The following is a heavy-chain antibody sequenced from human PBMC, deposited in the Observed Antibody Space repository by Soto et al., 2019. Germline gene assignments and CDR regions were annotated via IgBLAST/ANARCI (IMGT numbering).Heavy chain of an antibody. CDR3: AHTQLTTGANAFDV. Sequence: QITLKESGPTLVKPTQVLTLTCSFSGFSLSTLGAGVGWVHQPPGKALEWLALIYWDDDRQYSPSLKTRLTITKDTSKNQVVLTLTNMDPVDTGTYFCAHTQLTTGANAFDVWGQGTIVTVSS. D-gene: IGHD1-1*01. CDR2: IYWDDDR. J-gene: IGHJ3*01. V-gene: IGHV2-5*02. CDR1: GFSLSTLGAG.